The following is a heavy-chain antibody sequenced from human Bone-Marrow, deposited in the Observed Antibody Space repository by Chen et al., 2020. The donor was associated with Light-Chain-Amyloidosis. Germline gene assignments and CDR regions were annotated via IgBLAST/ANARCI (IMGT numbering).Heavy chain of an antibody. CDR3: ARDWYDYVWGSYRYPFDY. V-gene: IGHV4-39*07. D-gene: IGHD3-16*02. CDR2: IYYSGST. J-gene: IGHJ4*01. CDR1: GGSISSSSYY. Sequence: QLQLQESGPGLVKPSETLSLTCTVSGGSISSSSYYWGWIRQPPGKGLEWIGSIYYSGSTYYNPSLKSRVTISVDTSKNQFSLKLSSVTAADTAVYYCARDWYDYVWGSYRYPFDYWGHGTLVTVSS.